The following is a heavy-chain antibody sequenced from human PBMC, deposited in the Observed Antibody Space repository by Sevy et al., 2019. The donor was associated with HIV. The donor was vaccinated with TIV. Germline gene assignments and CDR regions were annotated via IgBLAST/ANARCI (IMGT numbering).Heavy chain of an antibody. Sequence: GGSLRLSCAASGFTFSAYWMNWVRQAPAKGLEWVANIKSDGSDKHYVDSVEGRFTISRDNAKNSLYLQMNSLRVEDTAVYYCAQETVGRFDSWGQGTLVTVSS. CDR2: IKSDGSDK. V-gene: IGHV3-7*01. CDR3: AQETVGRFDS. CDR1: GFTFSAYW. D-gene: IGHD3-16*01. J-gene: IGHJ4*02.